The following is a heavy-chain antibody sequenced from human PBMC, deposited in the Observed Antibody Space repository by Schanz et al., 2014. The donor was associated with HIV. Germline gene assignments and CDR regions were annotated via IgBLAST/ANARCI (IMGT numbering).Heavy chain of an antibody. D-gene: IGHD2-2*01. CDR3: ARDVAGCSGTSCYSDAFDI. CDR2: TWYDGSNK. Sequence: QGQLVESGGGVVQPGRSLRLSCAVSGFTFSSYGMHWVRQAPGKGLEWVAVTWYDGSNKYYADSVKGRFTISRDNSKNTLFLQMNSLRAEDTAVYFCARDVAGCSGTSCYSDAFDIWGQGTLVTVSS. J-gene: IGHJ3*02. CDR1: GFTFSSYG. V-gene: IGHV3-33*08.